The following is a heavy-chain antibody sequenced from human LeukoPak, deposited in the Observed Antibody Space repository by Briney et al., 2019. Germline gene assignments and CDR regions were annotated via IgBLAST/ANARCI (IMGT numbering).Heavy chain of an antibody. D-gene: IGHD3-10*01. CDR2: ITARGTTT. CDR1: GFTFSKYA. Sequence: PGGSLRLSCAASGFTFSKYAMTWLRQAPGKGLEGVSAITARGTTTYYAESVKGRFTISRDDSKNTLSLQMDSLSAEDTSLYYCAKYISDSGAYYAFDYWGQGSMVAVSS. V-gene: IGHV3-23*01. J-gene: IGHJ4*02. CDR3: AKYISDSGAYYAFDY.